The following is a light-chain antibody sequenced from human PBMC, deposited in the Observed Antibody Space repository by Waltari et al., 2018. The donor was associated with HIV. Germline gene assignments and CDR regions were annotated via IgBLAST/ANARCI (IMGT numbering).Light chain of an antibody. CDR1: KLEYNY. V-gene: IGLV3-1*01. CDR2: QDT. J-gene: IGLJ2*01. CDR3: QAWDSSAAVV. Sequence: SYDLIQPPSVSMSPGQTASITCSGDKLEYNYVCWYQQKPGQSPVLLIYQDTKRPSGIPERFSGSNSGNTATLTISGTQAMDEADYYCQAWDSSAAVVFGGGTKLTVL.